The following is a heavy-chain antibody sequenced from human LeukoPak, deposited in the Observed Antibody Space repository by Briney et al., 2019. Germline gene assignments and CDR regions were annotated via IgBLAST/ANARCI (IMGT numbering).Heavy chain of an antibody. CDR2: IYYSGST. D-gene: IGHD3-10*01. J-gene: IGHJ4*02. CDR3: ARETYYYGSGSYYLDY. Sequence: SETLSLTCTVSGDSINSAAYYWSWIRQHPGKGLEWIGYIYYSGSTSYNPSLQSRVTISIDTSKNQFSLKLSSVTAADTAVYYCARETYYYGSGSYYLDYWGQGTLVTVSS. V-gene: IGHV4-31*03. CDR1: GDSINSAAYY.